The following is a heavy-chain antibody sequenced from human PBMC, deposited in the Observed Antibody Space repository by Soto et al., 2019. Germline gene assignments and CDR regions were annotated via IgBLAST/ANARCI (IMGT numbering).Heavy chain of an antibody. V-gene: IGHV3-30*18. D-gene: IGHD3-10*01. Sequence: PGGSLRLSCVASGFTFNSYGMFWVRQAPGKGLEWVSVISYDGGDKYYADSVKGRFTISRDNSKNTLYLQMNSLRAEDTAVHYCAKPPQTSYYYGSGSTWAFWGQGTLVTVSS. CDR2: ISYDGGDK. CDR3: AKPPQTSYYYGSGSTWAF. CDR1: GFTFNSYG. J-gene: IGHJ4*02.